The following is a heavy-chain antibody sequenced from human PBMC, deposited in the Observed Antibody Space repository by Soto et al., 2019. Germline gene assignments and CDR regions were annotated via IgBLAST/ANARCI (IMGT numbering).Heavy chain of an antibody. CDR1: GGSISSGGYS. Sequence: QLQLQESGSGLVKPSQTLSLTCAVSGGSISSGGYSWSWIRQPPGKGLEWIGYIYHSGSTYYNPSLKSRVTISVDRSKNQFSLKLSSVTAAATAVYYCAREVVAATGGMDVWGQGTTVTVSS. V-gene: IGHV4-30-2*01. D-gene: IGHD2-15*01. J-gene: IGHJ6*02. CDR2: IYHSGST. CDR3: AREVVAATGGMDV.